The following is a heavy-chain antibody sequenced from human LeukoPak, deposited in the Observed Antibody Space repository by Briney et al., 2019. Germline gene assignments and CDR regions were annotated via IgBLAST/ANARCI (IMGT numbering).Heavy chain of an antibody. CDR1: GYTLTELS. CDR2: FDPEDGET. V-gene: IGHV1-24*01. D-gene: IGHD6-6*01. CDR3: ATLPPYSSSPPRVPYYYYGMDV. Sequence: ASVKVSCKVSGYTLTELSMHWVRQAPGKGLEWMGGFDPEDGETIYAQKFQGGVTMTEDTSTDTAYMELSSLRSEDTAVYYCATLPPYSSSPPRVPYYYYGMDVWGQGTTVTVSS. J-gene: IGHJ6*02.